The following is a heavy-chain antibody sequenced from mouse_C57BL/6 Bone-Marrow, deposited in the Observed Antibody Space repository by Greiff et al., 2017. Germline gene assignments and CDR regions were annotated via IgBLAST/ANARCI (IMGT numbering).Heavy chain of an antibody. D-gene: IGHD2-4*01. V-gene: IGHV1-81*01. CDR3: ARSGNDYDENY. CDR2: IYPRSGNT. J-gene: IGHJ2*01. Sequence: VQLQQSGAELARPGASVKLSCTASGYTFTSYGISWVKQRTGQGLEWIGEIYPRSGNTYYNAKFKGKATLTADKSSSTAYMELRSLTSEDSAVYFCARSGNDYDENYWGQGTTLTVSA. CDR1: GYTFTSYG.